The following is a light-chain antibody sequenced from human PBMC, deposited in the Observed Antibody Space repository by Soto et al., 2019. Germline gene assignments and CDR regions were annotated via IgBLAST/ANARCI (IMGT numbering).Light chain of an antibody. V-gene: IGLV2-18*02. Sequence: ALTQPPSVSGSPGQSVTISCTGTISDAGFYARVSWYQQPPGTAPKLLIYDVTSRPSGVPDRFSGSRSGKTASLTISGLQAEDEADYYCSSYTSSSTYVFGPGTKVTVL. CDR1: ISDAGFYAR. J-gene: IGLJ1*01. CDR3: SSYTSSSTYV. CDR2: DVT.